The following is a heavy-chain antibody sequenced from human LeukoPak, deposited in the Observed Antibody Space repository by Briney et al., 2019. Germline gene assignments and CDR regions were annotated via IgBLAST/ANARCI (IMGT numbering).Heavy chain of an antibody. Sequence: PGRSLRLSCTASGFTFGDYAMSWVRQAPGKGQEWVGFIRSKAYGGTTEYAASVKGRFTISRDDSKSIAYLQMNSLKTEDTAVYYCTRVYYDFWSGPDYWGQGTLVTVSS. V-gene: IGHV3-49*04. CDR1: GFTFGDYA. J-gene: IGHJ4*02. CDR2: IRSKAYGGTT. CDR3: TRVYYDFWSGPDY. D-gene: IGHD3-3*01.